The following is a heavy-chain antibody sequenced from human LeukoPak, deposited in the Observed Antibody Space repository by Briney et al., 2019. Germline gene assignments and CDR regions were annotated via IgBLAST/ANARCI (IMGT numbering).Heavy chain of an antibody. J-gene: IGHJ3*02. V-gene: IGHV3-30*18. Sequence: PGGSLRLSCAASGFTFSSYGMHWVRQAPGKGLEWAALISYDGSNKYYADSVEGRFTISRDNSKNTLYLRMNSLRAEDTAVYYCAKDRRAGDDAFDIWGQGTMVTVSS. CDR1: GFTFSSYG. CDR3: AKDRRAGDDAFDI. D-gene: IGHD6-19*01. CDR2: ISYDGSNK.